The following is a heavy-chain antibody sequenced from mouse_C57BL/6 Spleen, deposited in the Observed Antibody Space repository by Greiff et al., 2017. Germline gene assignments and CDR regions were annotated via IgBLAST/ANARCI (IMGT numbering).Heavy chain of an antibody. J-gene: IGHJ4*01. CDR2: IDPSDSET. Sequence: QVQLQQPGAELVRPGSSVKLSCKASGYTFTSYWMHWVKQRPIQGLEWIGNIDPSDSETHYNQKFKDKATLTVDKSSSTAYMQLSSLTSEDSAVYYCARRGLGNAIGYWGQGTSVTVSS. CDR3: ARRGLGNAIGY. CDR1: GYTFTSYW. V-gene: IGHV1-52*01. D-gene: IGHD4-1*01.